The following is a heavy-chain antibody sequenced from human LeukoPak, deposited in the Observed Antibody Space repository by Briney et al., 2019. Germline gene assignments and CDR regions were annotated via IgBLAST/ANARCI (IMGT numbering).Heavy chain of an antibody. V-gene: IGHV3-66*01. J-gene: IGHJ6*02. D-gene: IGHD2-2*01. CDR2: IYSGGST. CDR1: GFTVSSNY. CDR3: ASGDCSSTSCRLNYYYYYYGMDV. Sequence: GGSLRLSCAASGFTVSSNYMSWVRQAPGKGLEWVSVIYSGGSTYYADSVKGRFTISRDNSKNTLYLQMNSLRAEDTAVYYCASGDCSSTSCRLNYYYYYYGMDVWGQGTTVTVSS.